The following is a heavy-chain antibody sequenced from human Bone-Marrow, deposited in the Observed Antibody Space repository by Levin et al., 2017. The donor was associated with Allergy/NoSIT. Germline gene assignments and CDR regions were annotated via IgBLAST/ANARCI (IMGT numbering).Heavy chain of an antibody. CDR2: ISADNIKT. D-gene: IGHD4-17*01. V-gene: IGHV3-23*01. CDR3: TRNRGVTTPDY. J-gene: IGHJ4*02. Sequence: GGSLRLSCAASGFTFSNSPMSWVRQAPGKRLEWVSAISADNIKTYYADSLKGRFTISRDNSRNTLYLQMNSLRAEDTALYYCTRNRGVTTPDYWGQGTLVTVSS. CDR1: GFTFSNSP.